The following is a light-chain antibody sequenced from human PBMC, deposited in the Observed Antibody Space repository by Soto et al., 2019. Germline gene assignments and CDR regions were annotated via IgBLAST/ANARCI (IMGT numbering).Light chain of an antibody. CDR1: QSISSR. J-gene: IGKJ4*01. Sequence: DIQMTQSPSTLSASIGDRVTITCRASQSISSRLAWYQQNPGKAPKLLIHEASSLESGVPSRFSGSGSETEFTLTISSLQPDDFATYYCQQYNSYPLTFGGGTKVEIK. CDR3: QQYNSYPLT. CDR2: EAS. V-gene: IGKV1-5*03.